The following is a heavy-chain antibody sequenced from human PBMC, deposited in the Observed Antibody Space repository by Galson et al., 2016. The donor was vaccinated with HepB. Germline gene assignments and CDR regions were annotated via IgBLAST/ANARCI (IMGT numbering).Heavy chain of an antibody. D-gene: IGHD2-2*01. CDR1: GFSLSTSGVG. J-gene: IGHJ5*02. Sequence: PALVKPTQTLTLTCTFSGFSLSTSGVGVAWIRQPPGKALEWLALIYWDDDKRYSPSLKSRLTITKDTSKNQLVLTMTNMDPVDTATYYSVYRRLIVVVPAAAVGWFDPWGQGTLVTVSS. CDR2: IYWDDDK. V-gene: IGHV2-5*02. CDR3: VYRRLIVVVPAAAVGWFDP.